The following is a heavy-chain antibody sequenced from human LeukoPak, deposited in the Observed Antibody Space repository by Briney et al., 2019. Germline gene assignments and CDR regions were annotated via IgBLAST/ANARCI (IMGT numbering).Heavy chain of an antibody. J-gene: IGHJ4*02. CDR3: ARDQNYYDSSGYFGIDY. V-gene: IGHV1-2*02. D-gene: IGHD3-22*01. Sequence: ASVKVSCKASGYTLTGYYMHWVRQAPGQGLEWMGWINPNNSGTNYAQNFQDRVTMTRDTSINTAYMELSRLRSDDTVVYYCARDQNYYDSSGYFGIDYWGQGTLVTVSS. CDR2: INPNNSGT. CDR1: GYTLTGYY.